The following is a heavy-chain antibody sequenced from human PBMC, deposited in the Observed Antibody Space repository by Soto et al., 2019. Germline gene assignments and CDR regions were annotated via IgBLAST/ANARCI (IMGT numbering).Heavy chain of an antibody. V-gene: IGHV4-31*03. CDR2: IFYSGST. Sequence: SETLSLTCSVSGDSISSGGYYWSWIRQHPGKGLERIGYIFYSGSTYYIPSLKSRVTISVDTSKNQFSLKLGSVTAADTAVYYCAREAVTPATTNWFDPWGQGTLVTVSS. D-gene: IGHD4-17*01. CDR3: AREAVTPATTNWFDP. J-gene: IGHJ5*02. CDR1: GDSISSGGYY.